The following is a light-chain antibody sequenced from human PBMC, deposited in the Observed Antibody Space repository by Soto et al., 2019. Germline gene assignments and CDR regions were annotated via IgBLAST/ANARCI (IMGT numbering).Light chain of an antibody. J-gene: IGKJ5*01. Sequence: AIQMTQSPSSLSASVGDRVTLTCRASQGIGNDLGWYQQKPGKAPKLLIYDVSSLESGVPSRFSGSGAGTEFTLTISSLQPDDFATYYCQQYNSYMCTFGQGTRLEIK. CDR2: DVS. V-gene: IGKV1-13*02. CDR1: QGIGND. CDR3: QQYNSYMCT.